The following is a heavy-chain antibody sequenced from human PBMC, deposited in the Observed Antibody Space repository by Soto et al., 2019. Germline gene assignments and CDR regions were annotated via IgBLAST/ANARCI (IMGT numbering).Heavy chain of an antibody. CDR2: ISYDGTNK. V-gene: IGHV3-30-3*01. J-gene: IGHJ4*02. Sequence: GGVLGMSLADSGVSLRISPMHWVRQAPGKGPEWVALISYDGTNKFYADSVKGRFTISRDNSKSTLYLQVDSLRPEDAAVYYCARDPKTSGGQHWEFKYFESWGQGTLVTVSS. D-gene: IGHD7-27*01. CDR1: GVSLRISP. CDR3: ARDPKTSGGQHWEFKYFES.